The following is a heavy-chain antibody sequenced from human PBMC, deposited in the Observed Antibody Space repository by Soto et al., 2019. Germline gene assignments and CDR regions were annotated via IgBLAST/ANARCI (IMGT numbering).Heavy chain of an antibody. CDR2: IWYDGSNK. D-gene: IGHD3-22*01. V-gene: IGHV3-33*01. CDR1: GFTFNTYG. J-gene: IGHJ4*02. CDR3: ARDRLYYDSSGYYDY. Sequence: GGSLRLSCAASGFTFNTYGMHLVRQAPGKGLEWVAVIWYDGSNKYYTDSVKGRFTISRDNSKNTLYLQMNSLRAEDTAVYYCARDRLYYDSSGYYDYWGQGTLVTVSS.